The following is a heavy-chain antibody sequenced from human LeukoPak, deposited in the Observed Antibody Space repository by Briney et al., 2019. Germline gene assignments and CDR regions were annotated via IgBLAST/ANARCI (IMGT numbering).Heavy chain of an antibody. D-gene: IGHD3-10*01. CDR2: IYYSGST. J-gene: IGHJ5*02. CDR3: ARAAWFDLNWFDP. CDR1: GGSISSGGYY. Sequence: PSETLSLTCTVSGGSISSGGYYWSWIRQHPGKGLEWIGYIYYSGSTYYNPSLKSRVTISVDTSKNQFSLKLSSVTAADTAVYYCARAAWFDLNWFDPWGQGTLVTVSS. V-gene: IGHV4-31*03.